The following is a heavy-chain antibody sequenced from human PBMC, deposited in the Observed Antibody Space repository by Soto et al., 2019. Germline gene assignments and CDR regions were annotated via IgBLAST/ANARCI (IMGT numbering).Heavy chain of an antibody. J-gene: IGHJ6*02. V-gene: IGHV3-23*01. CDR3: SKHRSSGYYNSYYYRKDV. CDR2: ISGSGDST. D-gene: IGHD6-19*01. Sequence: GGSLRVSCVASGFTFRNYAMSWVRQAQGKGLELVSAISGSGDSTYYADSVKGRVTISRDNSKDTLFLQLNSRRSDDTAVHFCSKHRSSGYYNSYYYRKDVCGQRTPSTDSS. CDR1: GFTFRNYA.